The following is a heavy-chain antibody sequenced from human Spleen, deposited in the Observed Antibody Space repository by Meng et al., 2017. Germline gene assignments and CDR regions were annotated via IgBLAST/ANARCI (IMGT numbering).Heavy chain of an antibody. CDR1: GFIFRNYA. J-gene: IGHJ4*02. D-gene: IGHD4/OR15-4a*01. CDR3: AKFGAMRYYHF. V-gene: IGHV3-30-3*02. Sequence: QVQLVESGGGVVQPGRSLSLSCAASGFIFRNYAQHWVRQAPGKGLEWVAVISYYGSYKNYADSVKDRFTISRDNSKNTLYLQMDSLRAEDTAVYYCAKFGAMRYYHFWGQGTLVIVSS. CDR2: ISYYGSYK.